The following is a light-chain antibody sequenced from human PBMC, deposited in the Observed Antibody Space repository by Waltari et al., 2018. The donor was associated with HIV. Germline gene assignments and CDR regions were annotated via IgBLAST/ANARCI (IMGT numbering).Light chain of an antibody. Sequence: DIQMTQSPSSLSASMGDRVTITCRASQSCTRKLNWYQQKSGKAPNLLISAASTLRSGVPSRFSGGGSGVDFTLTISSLQPEDFAIYFCQQTYSTPYSFGQGTKVEIK. J-gene: IGKJ2*01. CDR3: QQTYSTPYS. CDR2: AAS. V-gene: IGKV1-39*01. CDR1: QSCTRK.